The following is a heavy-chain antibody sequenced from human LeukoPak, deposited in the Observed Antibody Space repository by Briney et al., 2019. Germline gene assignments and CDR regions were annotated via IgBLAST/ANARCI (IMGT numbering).Heavy chain of an antibody. J-gene: IGHJ4*02. CDR3: AKDLIAVAGRGSDY. V-gene: IGHV3-74*01. CDR2: LNGYGDYT. CDR1: GFTFSSYW. Sequence: GGSLRLSCEVSGFTFSSYWMYWVRQVPGKGLVWVSRLNGYGDYTDYEDSVKGRFTISRDNAKNTLYLQMNSLRAEDTAVYYCAKDLIAVAGRGSDYWGQGTLVTVSS. D-gene: IGHD6-19*01.